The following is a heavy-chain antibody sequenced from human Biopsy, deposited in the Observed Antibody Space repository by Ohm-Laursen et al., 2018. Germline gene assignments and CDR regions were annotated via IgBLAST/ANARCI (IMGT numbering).Heavy chain of an antibody. CDR1: GFSFSTYG. J-gene: IGHJ4*02. D-gene: IGHD3-16*01. Sequence: SLRLSCTASGFSFSTYGTYWVRQAPGKGLEWVAAIWYDGTNKYYAESVKGRLTISRDNSKNTLYLQMNSLRAEDTAVYFCARGGPHVRAGGSAFDYWGQGTLVTVSS. CDR3: ARGGPHVRAGGSAFDY. CDR2: IWYDGTNK. V-gene: IGHV3-33*07.